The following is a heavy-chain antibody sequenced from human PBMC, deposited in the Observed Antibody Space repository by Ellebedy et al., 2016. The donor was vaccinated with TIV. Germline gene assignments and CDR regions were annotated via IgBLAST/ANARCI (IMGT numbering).Heavy chain of an antibody. Sequence: GGSLRLSCAASGFSFRNYWMTWVRQAPGKGLEWVANINQDATKTFYVDSVEGRFTISRDNAKNSLFLQMNSLRTEDTALYYCARDGAYGEYSPGYYGMDVWGQGTTVTVSS. CDR1: GFSFRNYW. CDR3: ARDGAYGEYSPGYYGMDV. J-gene: IGHJ6*02. V-gene: IGHV3-7*03. CDR2: INQDATKT. D-gene: IGHD4-17*01.